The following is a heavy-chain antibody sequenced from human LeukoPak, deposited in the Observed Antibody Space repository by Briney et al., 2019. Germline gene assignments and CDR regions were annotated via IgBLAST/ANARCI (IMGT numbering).Heavy chain of an antibody. CDR1: GYTFTNYY. CDR3: ARDPSQWLVAFDY. V-gene: IGHV1-46*01. J-gene: IGHJ4*02. CDR2: INPSGGST. D-gene: IGHD6-19*01. Sequence: GSSVKVSCKASGYTFTNYYMHWVRQAPGQGLEGLGLINPSGGSTSYAQKFQGRVTMTRDTSTSTVYMELSSLRSEDTAGYYCARDPSQWLVAFDYWGQGTLVTVSS.